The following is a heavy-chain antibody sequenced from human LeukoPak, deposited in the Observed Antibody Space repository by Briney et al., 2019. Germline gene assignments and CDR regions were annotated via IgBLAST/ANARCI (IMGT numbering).Heavy chain of an antibody. J-gene: IGHJ4*02. CDR3: ARDGCGGDCIYLDY. D-gene: IGHD2-21*02. CDR2: IIPILGIA. V-gene: IGHV1-69*04. Sequence: EASVKVSCKASGGTFSSYAISWVRQAPGQGLEWMGRIIPILGIANYAQKFQGRVTITADKSTSTAYMELSSLRSEDTAVYYCARDGCGGDCIYLDYWGQGALLIVSS. CDR1: GGTFSSYA.